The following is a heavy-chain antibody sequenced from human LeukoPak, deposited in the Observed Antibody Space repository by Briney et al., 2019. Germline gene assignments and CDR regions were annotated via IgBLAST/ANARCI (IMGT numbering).Heavy chain of an antibody. V-gene: IGHV4-59*11. CDR1: GDSISGHY. CDR2: IYYNGNT. CDR3: ARDRIQFGSDYYYYMDV. D-gene: IGHD5-18*01. Sequence: PSETLSLTCTVSGDSISGHYWSWIRQPPGKGLEWIGYIYYNGNTNYNPSLKSRVTISVDTSKNQFSLKLSSVTAADTAVYYCARDRIQFGSDYYYYMDVWGKGTTVTVSS. J-gene: IGHJ6*03.